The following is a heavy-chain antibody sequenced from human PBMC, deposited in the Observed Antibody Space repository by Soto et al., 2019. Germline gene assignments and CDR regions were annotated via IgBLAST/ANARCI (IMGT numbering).Heavy chain of an antibody. V-gene: IGHV3-23*01. D-gene: IGHD2-2*01. CDR3: AKDRWYCSSTYCDGWYFDY. CDR1: GFTFSSNN. CDR2: ITDSGSRS. Sequence: GGSLRLSCEASGFTFSSNNLNWVRQAPGKGLEWVSSITDSGSRSYYADSVKGRFTISRDNSKNTLYLQMNSLRAEDTAVYYCAKDRWYCSSTYCDGWYFDYWGQGTLVTVSS. J-gene: IGHJ4*02.